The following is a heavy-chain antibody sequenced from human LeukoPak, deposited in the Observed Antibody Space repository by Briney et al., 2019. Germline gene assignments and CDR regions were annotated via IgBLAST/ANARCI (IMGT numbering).Heavy chain of an antibody. D-gene: IGHD2-15*01. J-gene: IGHJ5*02. CDR1: GGSISSSSYY. V-gene: IGHV4-39*07. CDR3: ARGSGVGNWFDP. Sequence: SETLSLTCTVSGGSISSSSYYWGWIRQPPGKGLEWIGSIYYSGSAYYNPSLKSRVTISVDTSKNQFSLKLSSVTAADTAVYYCARGSGVGNWFDPWGQGTLVTVSS. CDR2: IYYSGSA.